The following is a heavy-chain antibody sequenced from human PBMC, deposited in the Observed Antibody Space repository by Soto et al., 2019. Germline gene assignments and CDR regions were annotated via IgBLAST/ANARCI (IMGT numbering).Heavy chain of an antibody. CDR1: GFTVSHNY. CDR2: IYTGGDT. D-gene: IGHD1-1*01. J-gene: IGHJ3*02. V-gene: IGHV3-66*01. CDR3: AIDSNDADLFDAFDI. Sequence: EVQLVESGGGLVQPGGSLRLSCGASGFTVSHNYMSWVRQAPVKGLEWVSIIYTGGDTYYADSVKGRFTISRDKSKNTLYIQMNSLRAEDTAVYYCAIDSNDADLFDAFDIWGHGTMVIVS.